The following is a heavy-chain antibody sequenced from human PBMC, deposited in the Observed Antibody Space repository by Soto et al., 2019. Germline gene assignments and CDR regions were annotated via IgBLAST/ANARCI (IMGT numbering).Heavy chain of an antibody. CDR3: AKEGADEGYFAY. CDR1: GFTFSSYG. J-gene: IGHJ4*02. CDR2: ISYDGSNK. V-gene: IGHV3-30*18. D-gene: IGHD1-26*01. Sequence: GGSLRLSCAASGFTFSSYGMHWVRQAPGKGLEWVAVISYDGSNKYYADSVKGRFTISRDNSKNTLYLQMNSLRAEDTAVYYCAKEGADEGYFAYWGQGTLVTVSS.